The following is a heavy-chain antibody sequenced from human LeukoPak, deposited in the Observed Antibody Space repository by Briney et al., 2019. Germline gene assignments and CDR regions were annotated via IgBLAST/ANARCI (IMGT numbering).Heavy chain of an antibody. D-gene: IGHD3-3*01. CDR1: GFTFSSYA. J-gene: IGHJ4*02. V-gene: IGHV3-23*01. Sequence: GGSLRLSCAAAGFTFSSYAMGWVRQAPGKGLEWVSGSGRGGSTYYADSVKGRFTISRDNSKNTLYLQMNSLRAEDTAVYYCAKDFWSGYYPNYWGQGTLVTVSS. CDR2: SGRGGST. CDR3: AKDFWSGYYPNY.